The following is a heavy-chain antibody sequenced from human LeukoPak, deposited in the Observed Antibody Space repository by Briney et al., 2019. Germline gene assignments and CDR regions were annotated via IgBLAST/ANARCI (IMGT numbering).Heavy chain of an antibody. V-gene: IGHV1-46*01. CDR2: INPSGGST. CDR3: ARNSGSYDY. J-gene: IGHJ4*02. CDR1: GYTFTSYY. Sequence: ASVKVSCKASGYTFTSYYMHWVRQAPGQGLEWMGIINPSGGSTSYAQKFQGRVTMTRDTSISTAYMELSRLRSDDTAVYYCARNSGSYDYWGQGTLVTVSS. D-gene: IGHD1-26*01.